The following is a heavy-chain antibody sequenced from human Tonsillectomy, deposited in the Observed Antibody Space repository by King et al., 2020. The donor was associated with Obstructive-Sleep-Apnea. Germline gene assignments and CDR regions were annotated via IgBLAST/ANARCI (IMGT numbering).Heavy chain of an antibody. CDR2: IYHSGRT. V-gene: IGHV4-38-2*02. J-gene: IGHJ5*02. CDR3: ARGHSSSWYENWFDP. Sequence: VQLQESGPGLVKPSETLSLTCTVSGYSISSGYYWGWIRQPPGKELEWIGSIYHSGRTYYNPSLKSRVTISVDTSKNQFSLKLSSVTAADTAVHYCARGHSSSWYENWFDPWGQGTLVTVSS. CDR1: GYSISSGYY. D-gene: IGHD6-13*01.